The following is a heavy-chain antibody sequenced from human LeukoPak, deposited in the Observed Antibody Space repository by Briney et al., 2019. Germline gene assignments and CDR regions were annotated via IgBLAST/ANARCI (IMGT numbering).Heavy chain of an antibody. CDR2: ISSSSSYI. J-gene: IGHJ4*02. D-gene: IGHD3-22*01. V-gene: IGHV3-21*01. CDR1: GFTFSSYS. Sequence: GGSLRLSCAASGFTFSSYSMNWVRQAPGKGLGWVSSISSSSSYIYYADSVKGRFTISRDNAKNSLYLQMNSLRAEDSAVYYCARTYYYDSSGYYPWDYWGQGTLVTVSS. CDR3: ARTYYYDSSGYYPWDY.